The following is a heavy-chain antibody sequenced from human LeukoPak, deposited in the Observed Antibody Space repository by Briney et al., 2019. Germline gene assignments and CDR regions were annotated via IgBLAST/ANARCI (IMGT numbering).Heavy chain of an antibody. CDR1: GFTFSSYT. D-gene: IGHD5-18*01. J-gene: IGHJ4*02. V-gene: IGHV3-48*01. CDR2: IGSSISTK. CDR3: ARLHNNYGYHDFFDY. Sequence: HPGGSLRLSCAASGFTFSSYTMNWVRQAPGKGLEWVSYIGSSISTKYYTDSVKGRFTISRDNAKNSLYLQMNSLRAEDTAVYYCARLHNNYGYHDFFDYWGQGTLVTVSS.